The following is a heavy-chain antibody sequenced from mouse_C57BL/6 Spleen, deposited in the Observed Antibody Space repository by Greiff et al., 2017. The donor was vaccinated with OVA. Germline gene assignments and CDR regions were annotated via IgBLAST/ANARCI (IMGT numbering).Heavy chain of an antibody. CDR2: IDPENGDT. J-gene: IGHJ2*01. V-gene: IGHV14-4*01. CDR3: RGYGSSFYFDY. CDR1: GFNIKDDY. Sequence: EVQLQESGAELVRPGASVKLSCTASGFNIKDDYMHWVKQRPEQGLEWIGWIDPENGDTEYASKFQGKATITADTSSNTAYLQLSSLTSEDTAVYYCRGYGSSFYFDYWGQGTTLTVSS. D-gene: IGHD1-1*01.